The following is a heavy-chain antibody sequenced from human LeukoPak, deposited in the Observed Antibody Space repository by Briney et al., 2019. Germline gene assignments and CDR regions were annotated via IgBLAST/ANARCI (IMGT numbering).Heavy chain of an antibody. D-gene: IGHD6-25*01. V-gene: IGHV4-59*08. CDR1: GGSISSYY. Sequence: PSETLSLTCTVSGGSISSYYWSWIRQPPGKGLEWIGYIYYSGSTNYNPSLKSRVTISVDTSKNQFSLKLSSVTAADTAVYYCARHGSGGKNVYYYGMDVWGQGTTVTVTS. CDR3: ARHGSGGKNVYYYGMDV. J-gene: IGHJ6*02. CDR2: IYYSGST.